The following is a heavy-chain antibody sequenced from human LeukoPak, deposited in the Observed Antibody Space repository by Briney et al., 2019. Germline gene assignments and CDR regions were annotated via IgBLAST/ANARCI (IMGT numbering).Heavy chain of an antibody. CDR2: IYWDDDK. V-gene: IGHV2-5*02. CDR1: GFSLSTSGVG. Sequence: SGPTLVKPTQTLTLTCTFSGFSLSTSGVGVGWIRQPPGKALEWLALIYWDDDKRYSPSLKSRLTITKDTSKNQVVLTMTNMDPVDTATYYCAHLPPHDILTGYWSWGQGTLVTVSS. D-gene: IGHD3-9*01. CDR3: AHLPPHDILTGYWS. J-gene: IGHJ4*02.